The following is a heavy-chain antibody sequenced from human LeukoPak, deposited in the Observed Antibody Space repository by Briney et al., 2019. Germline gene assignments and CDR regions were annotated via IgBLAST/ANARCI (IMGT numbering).Heavy chain of an antibody. Sequence: PGGSLGLSCTVSGCTFSSYAMSWVRQAPGKGLEWVSAISGSGGSTYYADSVKGRFTISRDNSKNTLYLQMNSLRAEDTAVYYCAKDVDWSYFDYWGQGTLVTVSS. CDR3: AKDVDWSYFDY. V-gene: IGHV3-23*01. J-gene: IGHJ4*02. D-gene: IGHD3-9*01. CDR2: ISGSGGST. CDR1: GCTFSSYA.